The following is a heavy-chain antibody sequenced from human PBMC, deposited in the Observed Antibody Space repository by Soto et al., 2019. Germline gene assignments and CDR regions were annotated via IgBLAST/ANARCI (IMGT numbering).Heavy chain of an antibody. CDR3: HGYGY. V-gene: IGHV3-53*01. CDR2: IYSGGST. Sequence: EVQVVESGGGLIQPGGSLRLSCEGSGFSVTANYMSWVRQAPGKGLEWVSVIYSGGSTYYIDSVKGRFSISRDISKNTLYLQMHSLRAEDTAVYYCHGYGYWGQGTLVTVSS. J-gene: IGHJ4*02. CDR1: GFSVTANY. D-gene: IGHD5-12*01.